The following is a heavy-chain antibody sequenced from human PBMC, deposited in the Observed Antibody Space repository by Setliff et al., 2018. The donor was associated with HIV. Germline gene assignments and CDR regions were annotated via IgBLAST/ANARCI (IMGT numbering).Heavy chain of an antibody. CDR3: ARDLVVVVAATVFNYFDY. CDR1: DSGTYY. V-gene: IGHV4-4*07. D-gene: IGHD2-15*01. CDR2: VSSRGDT. J-gene: IGHJ4*02. Sequence: NPSETLSLTCTVSDSGTYYWSWVRQPAGKGLEWIGRVSSRGDTNYNPSLKSRVTVSVDTSKNQFSLKLGSVTAADTAVYYCARDLVVVVAATVFNYFDYWGQGTLVTVSS.